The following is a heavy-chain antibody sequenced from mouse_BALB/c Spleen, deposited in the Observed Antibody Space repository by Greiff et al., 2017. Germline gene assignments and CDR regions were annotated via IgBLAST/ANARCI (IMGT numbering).Heavy chain of an antibody. V-gene: IGHV1S135*01. J-gene: IGHJ4*01. Sequence: EVQLQQSGPELVKPGASVKVSCKASGYSFTGYNMNWVKQSNGKSLEWIGNIDPYYGGTSYNQKFKGKATLTVDKSSSTAYMQLKSLTSEDSAVYYCVVYGDYDYAMDYWGQGTSVTVSS. CDR2: IDPYYGGT. CDR1: GYSFTGYN. D-gene: IGHD2-13*01. CDR3: VVYGDYDYAMDY.